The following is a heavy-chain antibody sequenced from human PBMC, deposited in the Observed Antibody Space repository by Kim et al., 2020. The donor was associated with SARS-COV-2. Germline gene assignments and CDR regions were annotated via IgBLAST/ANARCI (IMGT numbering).Heavy chain of an antibody. J-gene: IGHJ6*03. V-gene: IGHV3-23*01. CDR2: ISGSGVTA. CDR3: ARVRGTDSSGYYYDYYY. CDR1: GITFSSYA. D-gene: IGHD3-22*01. Sequence: GGSLRLSCAASGITFSSYAMTWVRQAPGKGLEWISGISGSGVTAYYAVSVKGRFIMSRDNAKNTLFLQMSSLRADDTAVYYCARVRGTDSSGYYYDYYY.